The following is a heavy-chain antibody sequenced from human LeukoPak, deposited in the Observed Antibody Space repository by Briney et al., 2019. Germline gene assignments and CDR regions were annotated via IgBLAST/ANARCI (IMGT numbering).Heavy chain of an antibody. Sequence: GSLRLSCAASGFTVSSNYMSWVRQAPGKGLEWVSVIYSGGSTYYADSVKGRFTISRHNSMNTLYLQMNSLRPEDTAVYYCAREGLAARRSFDYWGQGTLVTVSS. CDR3: AREGLAARRSFDY. CDR2: IYSGGST. J-gene: IGHJ4*02. V-gene: IGHV3-53*04. D-gene: IGHD6-6*01. CDR1: GFTVSSNY.